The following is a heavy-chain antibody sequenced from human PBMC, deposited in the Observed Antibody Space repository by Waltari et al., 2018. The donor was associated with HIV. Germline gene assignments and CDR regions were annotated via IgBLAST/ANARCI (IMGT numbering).Heavy chain of an antibody. J-gene: IGHJ4*02. CDR3: ARCRSSYGVDY. CDR1: FGFYLRYYG. D-gene: IGHD2-2*01. Sequence: EVGVVGWGGGLAQAGGELLLCSLGFGFYLRYYGLGRVRQRPGKGLEWVAGIRNGGSEKNYVDSVKGRFTVSRDNAKNSLYLQMNSLRAEDTAVYYCARCRSSYGVDYWGQGTMVTVSS. V-gene: IGHV3-7*01. CDR2: IRNGGSEK.